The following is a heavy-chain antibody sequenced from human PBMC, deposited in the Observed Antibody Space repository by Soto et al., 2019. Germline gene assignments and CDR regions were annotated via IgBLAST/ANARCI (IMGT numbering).Heavy chain of an antibody. J-gene: IGHJ4*02. D-gene: IGHD1-1*01. CDR1: GFSLTTSGVG. CDR3: AHRAGLQGNWNGGYFDF. V-gene: IGHV2-5*02. Sequence: QITLKESGPTRVKPTQTLTLTCTFSGFSLTTSGVGVGWIRQPPGKALERLALIYWDDDKRYSPSLKSRLTIPTDTSKNQVVLTMTNMDPVDTATYYCAHRAGLQGNWNGGYFDFWGQGALVTVSS. CDR2: IYWDDDK.